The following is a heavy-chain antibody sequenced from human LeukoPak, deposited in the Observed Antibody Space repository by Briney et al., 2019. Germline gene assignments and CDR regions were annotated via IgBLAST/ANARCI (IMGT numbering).Heavy chain of an antibody. Sequence: ASVKVSFKASGYTFTNYGISWVRQAPGQGLEWMGWISAYNGNTNFAQKLQGRVTMTTDTSTSTAYMELRSLRSDDTAVYYCARDYYYDSSGYKDAFDYWGQGTLVTVSS. CDR1: GYTFTNYG. CDR3: ARDYYYDSSGYKDAFDY. CDR2: ISAYNGNT. J-gene: IGHJ4*02. V-gene: IGHV1-18*01. D-gene: IGHD3-22*01.